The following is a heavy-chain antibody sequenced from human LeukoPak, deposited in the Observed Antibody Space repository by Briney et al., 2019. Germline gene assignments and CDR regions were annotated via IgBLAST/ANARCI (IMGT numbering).Heavy chain of an antibody. CDR1: GGSISSNY. Sequence: SETLSLTCTAPGGSISSNYWSWIRQPPGKGLEWIGYIFFSGSTNYNPSLKSRVTISVDTSKIQFSLKLSSVTAADTAVYYCARTRDSSSRPFDYWGQGTLVTVSS. J-gene: IGHJ4*02. CDR2: IFFSGST. D-gene: IGHD6-13*01. V-gene: IGHV4-59*01. CDR3: ARTRDSSSRPFDY.